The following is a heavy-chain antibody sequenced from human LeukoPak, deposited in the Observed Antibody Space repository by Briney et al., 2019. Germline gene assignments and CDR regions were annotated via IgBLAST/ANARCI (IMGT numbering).Heavy chain of an antibody. D-gene: IGHD2-21*02. CDR2: IYPGDSDT. J-gene: IGHJ4*02. CDR3: ARRAYCGGDCYSDY. CDR1: GYSFTTYW. V-gene: IGHV5-51*01. Sequence: GESLKISCKGSGYSFTTYWIGWVRQMPGKGLEWMGIIYPGDSDTRYSPSFQGQVTISADKSINNAYLQWSSLKASHTAMYYCARRAYCGGDCYSDYWGQGTLVTVSS.